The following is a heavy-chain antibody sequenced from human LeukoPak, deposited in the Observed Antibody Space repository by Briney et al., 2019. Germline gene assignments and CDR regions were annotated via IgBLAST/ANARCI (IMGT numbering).Heavy chain of an antibody. CDR3: ARDLRGYSYYYGMDV. J-gene: IGHJ6*02. Sequence: ASVKVSCKASGYTFTSYYMHWVRQAPGQGLEWMGIINPSGGSTSYAQRFQGRVTMTRDTSTSTVYMELSSLRSEDTAVYYCARDLRGYSYYYGMDVWGQGTTVTVSS. CDR2: INPSGGST. V-gene: IGHV1-46*01. CDR1: GYTFTSYY. D-gene: IGHD5-12*01.